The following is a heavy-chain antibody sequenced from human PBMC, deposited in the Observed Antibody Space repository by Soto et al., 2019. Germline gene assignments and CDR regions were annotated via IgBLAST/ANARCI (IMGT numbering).Heavy chain of an antibody. CDR1: GFTFSFYG. CDR3: ARGRGDGLFGGVIKTAPTGLDL. D-gene: IGHD3-16*01. J-gene: IGHJ5*02. V-gene: IGHV3-33*01. CDR2: IWYDGSHS. Sequence: QVQLVESGGGVVRPWKSLRLSCATSGFTFSFYGMHWVRQAPGKGLEWVAIIWYDGSHSYYESSLKGRFTISRDNSENTVFLQISSLRAEDSAVYYCARGRGDGLFGGVIKTAPTGLDLWGQGALVSVS.